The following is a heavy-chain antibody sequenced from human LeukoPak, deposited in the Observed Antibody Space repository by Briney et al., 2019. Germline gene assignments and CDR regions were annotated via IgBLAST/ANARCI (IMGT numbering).Heavy chain of an antibody. J-gene: IGHJ6*02. CDR3: ARGWTRGTYCSGGSCYSGYYGMDV. V-gene: IGHV4-59*01. CDR1: GGSISNYY. D-gene: IGHD2-15*01. Sequence: SETLSLTCTVSGGSISNYYWSWIRQPPGKGLEWIGYIYYSGSTNYNPSLKSRVTISVDTSKNQFSLKLSSVTAADTAVYYCARGWTRGTYCSGGSCYSGYYGMDVWGQGTTVTVSS. CDR2: IYYSGST.